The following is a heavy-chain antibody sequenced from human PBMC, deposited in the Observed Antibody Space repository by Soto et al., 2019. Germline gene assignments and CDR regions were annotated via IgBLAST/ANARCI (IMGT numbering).Heavy chain of an antibody. Sequence: GGSLRLSCAASGFTFSSYSMNWVRQAPGKGLEWISYISTTSSSIYYADSVKGRFTISRDNAKNSLFLQMNSLRDEDTAVYYCAKDLDGFYDSSGYPLDYWGQGTLVTVSS. D-gene: IGHD3-22*01. CDR2: ISTTSSSI. J-gene: IGHJ4*02. V-gene: IGHV3-48*02. CDR3: AKDLDGFYDSSGYPLDY. CDR1: GFTFSSYS.